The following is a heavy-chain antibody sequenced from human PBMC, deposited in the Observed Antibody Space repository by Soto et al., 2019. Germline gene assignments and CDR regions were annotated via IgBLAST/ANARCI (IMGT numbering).Heavy chain of an antibody. CDR1: GFTFSSYG. D-gene: IGHD6-19*01. J-gene: IGHJ5*02. CDR3: PREGIAVAGPLYNWFDP. CDR2: IWYDGSNK. Sequence: PGGSLRLSCAASGFTFSSYGMHWVRQAPGKGLEWVAVIWYDGSNKYYADSVKGRFTISRDNSKNTLYLQMNSLRAEDTAVYYCPREGIAVAGPLYNWFDPWGQGTLVTLSS. V-gene: IGHV3-33*01.